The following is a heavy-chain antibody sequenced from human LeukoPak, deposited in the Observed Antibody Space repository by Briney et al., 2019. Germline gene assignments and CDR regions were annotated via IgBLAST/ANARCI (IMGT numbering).Heavy chain of an antibody. CDR2: IKSKSDGGTT. Sequence: GGSLRLSCVASGFTFTDAWMNWVRQVPGKGLGWVGRIKSKSDGGTTDYTAPVKGRFTISRDDSKNTLYLQVNSLKIEDTAIYYCTTGRPWADCWGQGTLVTVSS. J-gene: IGHJ4*02. V-gene: IGHV3-15*01. D-gene: IGHD1-1*01. CDR3: TTGRPWADC. CDR1: GFTFTDAW.